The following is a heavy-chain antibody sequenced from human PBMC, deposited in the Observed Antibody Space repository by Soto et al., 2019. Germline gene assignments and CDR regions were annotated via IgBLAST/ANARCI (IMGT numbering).Heavy chain of an antibody. CDR1: GYSFTSYW. CDR2: IYPGDSDT. Sequence: PGESLKISCKGSGYSFTSYWIGWVRQMPGKGLEWMGIIYPGDSDTRYSPSFQGQVTISADKSISTAYLQWSSLKASDTAMYYCARLITIFGGNHGMDVWGQGTTVTVSS. J-gene: IGHJ6*02. V-gene: IGHV5-51*01. D-gene: IGHD3-3*01. CDR3: ARLITIFGGNHGMDV.